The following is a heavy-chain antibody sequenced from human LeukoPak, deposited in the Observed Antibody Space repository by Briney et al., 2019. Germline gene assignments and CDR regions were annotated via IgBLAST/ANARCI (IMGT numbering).Heavy chain of an antibody. D-gene: IGHD4-17*01. V-gene: IGHV5-10-1*01. CDR1: GYSFTSYW. CDR2: IDPSDSYT. Sequence: GESLRISCKGSGYSFTSYWISWVRQMPGKGLEWMGRIDPSDSYTNYSPSFQGHVTISADKSISTAYLQWSSLKASDTAMYYCARNFGGYGDSYYFDYWGQGTLVTVSS. CDR3: ARNFGGYGDSYYFDY. J-gene: IGHJ4*02.